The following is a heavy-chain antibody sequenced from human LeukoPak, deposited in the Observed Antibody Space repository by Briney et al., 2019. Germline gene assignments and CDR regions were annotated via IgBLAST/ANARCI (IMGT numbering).Heavy chain of an antibody. J-gene: IGHJ4*02. D-gene: IGHD5-18*01. CDR1: GGSISSYY. V-gene: IGHV4-59*01. Sequence: PSETLSLTCTVSGGSISSYYWSWIRQPPGKGLEWIGYIYYSGSTNYNPSLKSRVTISVDTSKNQFSPKLSSVTAADTAVYYCARGGYGFYGYWGQGTLVTVSS. CDR2: IYYSGST. CDR3: ARGGYGFYGY.